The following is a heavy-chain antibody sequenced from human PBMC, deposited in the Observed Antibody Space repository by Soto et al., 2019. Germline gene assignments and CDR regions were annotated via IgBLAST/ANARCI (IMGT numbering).Heavy chain of an antibody. CDR1: GYSFTSYW. CDR3: ARQSLERRVYYYYGMDV. Sequence: PGASLKISCKGSGYSFTSYWISWVRQMPGKGLEWMGRIDPSDSYTNYSPSFQGHVTISADKSISTAYLQWSSLKASDTAMYYCARQSLERRVYYYYGMDVWGKGTTVTV. D-gene: IGHD1-1*01. V-gene: IGHV5-10-1*01. CDR2: IDPSDSYT. J-gene: IGHJ6*04.